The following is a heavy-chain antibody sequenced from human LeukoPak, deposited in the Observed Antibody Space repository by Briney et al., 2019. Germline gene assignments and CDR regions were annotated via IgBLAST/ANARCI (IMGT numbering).Heavy chain of an antibody. Sequence: SETLSLTCAVSGGSINSGGYSWSWIRQPPGKGLEWIGRIYTSGSTTYNPSLKSRVTMSLDTSKNQFSLNLTSVTAADTAFYYCARYRGTSGWLFDYWGQGTLVTVSS. CDR2: IYTSGST. V-gene: IGHV4-61*02. CDR3: ARYRGTSGWLFDY. CDR1: GGSINSGGYS. J-gene: IGHJ4*02. D-gene: IGHD6-19*01.